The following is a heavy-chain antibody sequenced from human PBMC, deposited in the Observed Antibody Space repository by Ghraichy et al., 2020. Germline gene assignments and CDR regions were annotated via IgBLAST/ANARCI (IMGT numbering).Heavy chain of an antibody. J-gene: IGHJ4*02. Sequence: SETLSLTCAVYGGSFSGYYWTWIRQPPGKGLEWIGEINHSGSTNYNPSLKSRVTISVDTSKNQFSLKLSSVTAADTAVYYCARGEKDRGYSGYVKKSRWSYYFDYWGQGTLVTVSS. V-gene: IGHV4-34*01. CDR1: GGSFSGYY. CDR3: ARGEKDRGYSGYVKKSRWSYYFDY. D-gene: IGHD5-12*01. CDR2: INHSGST.